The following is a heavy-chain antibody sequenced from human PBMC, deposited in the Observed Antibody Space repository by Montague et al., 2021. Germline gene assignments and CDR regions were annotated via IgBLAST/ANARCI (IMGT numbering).Heavy chain of an antibody. Sequence: SETLSLTCTVSGGSIGSSTSYWGWIRQPPGQGLEWIGTIYYSGTTYYNTSLKSRVTISKDTSKNQFSLTLSSVTAADTAMYFCARGSRPHYDFWTGYSPYFDAWGQGTPVTVSS. D-gene: IGHD3-3*01. CDR3: ARGSRPHYDFWTGYSPYFDA. CDR1: GGSIGSSTSY. V-gene: IGHV4-39*07. J-gene: IGHJ4*02. CDR2: IYYSGTT.